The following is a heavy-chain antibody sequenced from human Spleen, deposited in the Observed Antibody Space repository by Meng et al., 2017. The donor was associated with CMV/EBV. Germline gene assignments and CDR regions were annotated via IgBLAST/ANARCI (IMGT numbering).Heavy chain of an antibody. V-gene: IGHV6-1*01. D-gene: IGHD3-22*01. Sequence: SETLSLTCAISGDSVSSNSAAWNWIRQSPSRGLEWLGRTYYRSKWYNDYAVSVKSRITINPDTSKNQFSLQLNSVTPEDTAVYYCAREYYYDGKVNWFDPWGQGTLVTVSS. J-gene: IGHJ5*02. CDR1: GDSVSSNSAA. CDR3: AREYYYDGKVNWFDP. CDR2: TYYRSKWYN.